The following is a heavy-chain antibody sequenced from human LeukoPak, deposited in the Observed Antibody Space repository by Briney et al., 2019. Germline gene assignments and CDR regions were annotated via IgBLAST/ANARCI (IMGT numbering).Heavy chain of an antibody. CDR1: GYTFTDYY. V-gene: IGHV1-69*13. CDR3: ARPYLPATGKFDP. CDR2: VIPIFVTA. D-gene: IGHD2-2*01. Sequence: SVKVSCKASGYTFTDYYMHWVRQAPRQGLEWMGRVIPIFVTASYAQKFQGRVTITAADSTSAAYMELSSLRSEDTAVYYCARPYLPATGKFDPWGQGTLVTVSS. J-gene: IGHJ5*02.